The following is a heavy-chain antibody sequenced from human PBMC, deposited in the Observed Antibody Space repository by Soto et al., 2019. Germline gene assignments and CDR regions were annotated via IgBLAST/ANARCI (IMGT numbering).Heavy chain of an antibody. J-gene: IGHJ4*02. CDR1: RDTFDSYA. CDR3: AAGGKNGYIK. Sequence: RAAVKVSCKASRDTFDSYAMTWVRLAPGQGLEWMGGIIPILGTTKYAQKFQGRVTMTADESTSTVYMELSSLRSEDGAVYYCAAGGKNGYIKWGQGTQVTVSS. V-gene: IGHV1-69*13. CDR2: IIPILGTT. D-gene: IGHD1-1*01.